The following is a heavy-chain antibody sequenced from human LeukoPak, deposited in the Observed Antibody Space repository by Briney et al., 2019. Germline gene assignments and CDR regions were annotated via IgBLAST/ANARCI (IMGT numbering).Heavy chain of an antibody. J-gene: IGHJ4*02. CDR2: ISYDGRTT. CDR3: TRDGIVGARSFDS. CDR1: ALALRSHS. V-gene: IGHV3-30*04. D-gene: IGHD1-26*01. Sequence: GGSLRLSCAGSALALRSHSMHWVRQAPGKGVVWVAAISYDGRTTYYADSVKGRFTISKDTSKNTLYLEMDSLRPEDTAIYYCTRDGIVGARSFDSWGQGILVTVSS.